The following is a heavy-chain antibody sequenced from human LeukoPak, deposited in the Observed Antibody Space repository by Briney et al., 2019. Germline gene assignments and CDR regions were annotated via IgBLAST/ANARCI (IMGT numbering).Heavy chain of an antibody. CDR3: AALNYYYGMDV. J-gene: IGHJ6*02. CDR2: INHSGST. CDR1: GGSFSGYY. Sequence: PSETLSLTCAVYGGSFSGYYWSWLRQPPGKGLEWIGEINHSGSTNCNPSLKSRVTISVDTSKNQFSLKLSSVTAADTAVYYCAALNYYYGMDVWGQGTTVTVSS. V-gene: IGHV4-34*01.